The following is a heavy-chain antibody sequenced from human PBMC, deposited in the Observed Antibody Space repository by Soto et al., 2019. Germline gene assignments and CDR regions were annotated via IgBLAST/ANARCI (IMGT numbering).Heavy chain of an antibody. J-gene: IGHJ6*02. V-gene: IGHV1-69*13. D-gene: IGHD3-10*01. CDR2: IIPIFGTA. Sequence: SVKVSCKASGGTFSSYAISWVRQAPGQGLEWMGGIIPIFGTANYAQKFQGRVTITADESTSTAYMELSSLRSEDTAVYYCARQVASNTMVRGVIRDYYYYGMDVWGQGTTATVSS. CDR3: ARQVASNTMVRGVIRDYYYYGMDV. CDR1: GGTFSSYA.